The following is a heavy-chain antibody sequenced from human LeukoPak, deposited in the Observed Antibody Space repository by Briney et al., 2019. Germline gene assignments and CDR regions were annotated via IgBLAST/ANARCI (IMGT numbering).Heavy chain of an antibody. CDR3: AKDPHTGYSFAY. V-gene: IGHV3-23*01. J-gene: IGHJ4*02. D-gene: IGHD5-18*01. CDR2: LSGSGGST. Sequence: PGGSLRLSCVFSGFTFSSYAMSWVRQAPGKGLEWVSSLSGSGGSTYYADSVKGRFTISRDNSKNPLYLQMNSLRVEDTAVCYCAKDPHTGYSFAYWGQGTLVTVSS. CDR1: GFTFSSYA.